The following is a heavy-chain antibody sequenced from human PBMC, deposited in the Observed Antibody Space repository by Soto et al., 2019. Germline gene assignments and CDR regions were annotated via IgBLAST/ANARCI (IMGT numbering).Heavy chain of an antibody. CDR3: ARDTNILDP. CDR2: IFHTGDT. Sequence: PSETLSLTCSVSTYSISSGFFWGWIRQPPGKGLEWIGSIFHTGDTYYNPSLKSRITMSVDTSRNQFSLKLTSLTAADTAVYYCARDTNILDPWGQRTLVTVSS. J-gene: IGHJ5*02. CDR1: TYSISSGFF. D-gene: IGHD3-3*02. V-gene: IGHV4-38-2*02.